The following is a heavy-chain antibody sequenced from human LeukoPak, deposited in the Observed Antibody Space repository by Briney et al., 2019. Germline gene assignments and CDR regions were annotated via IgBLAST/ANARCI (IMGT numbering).Heavy chain of an antibody. CDR3: ATNRVGATWSGDY. CDR1: GYTVTSYD. V-gene: IGHV1-18*01. Sequence: ASVKVSCKASGYTVTSYDISWGRQAPGQGLEGMGWISAYNGNTKYAQKVQGRVTMTTDTSTSTAYMELRSLRSDDTAVYYCATNRVGATWSGDYWGQGTLVTVSS. D-gene: IGHD1-26*01. J-gene: IGHJ4*02. CDR2: ISAYNGNT.